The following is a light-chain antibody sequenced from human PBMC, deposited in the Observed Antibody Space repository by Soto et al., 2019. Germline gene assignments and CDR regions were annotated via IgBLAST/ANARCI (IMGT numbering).Light chain of an antibody. V-gene: IGKV3-20*01. CDR2: GAF. CDR3: QQYGSSGT. CDR1: QSVSNNY. J-gene: IGKJ1*01. Sequence: EIVLTQSPGTLSLSPGERATLSYRASQSVSNNYLAWYQQKPGQAPRLLIYGAFNRATGIPDRFSGSGSGTDFTLTISRLEPEDFAVYYCQQYGSSGTFGQGTKVEIK.